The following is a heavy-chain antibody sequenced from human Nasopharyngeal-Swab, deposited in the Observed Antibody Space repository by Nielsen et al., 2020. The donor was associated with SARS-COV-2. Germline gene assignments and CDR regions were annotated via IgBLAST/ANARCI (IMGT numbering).Heavy chain of an antibody. CDR3: AGYCSSTSCSRNYYYYYMDV. D-gene: IGHD2-2*01. J-gene: IGHJ6*03. Sequence: GGSLRLSCAASGFTFSSYSMNWVHQAPGKGLEWVSYISSSSSTIYYADSVKGRFTISRDNAKNSLYLQMNSLRAEDTAVYYCAGYCSSTSCSRNYYYYYMDVWGKGTTVTVSS. CDR2: ISSSSSTI. V-gene: IGHV3-48*04. CDR1: GFTFSSYS.